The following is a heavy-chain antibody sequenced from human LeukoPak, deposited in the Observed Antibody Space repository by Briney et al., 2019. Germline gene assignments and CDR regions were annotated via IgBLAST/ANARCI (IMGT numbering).Heavy chain of an antibody. V-gene: IGHV4-31*03. CDR2: IYYSGST. Sequence: SQTLSLTCTVSGGSISSGGYYWSWIRQHPGKGLEWIGYIYYSGSTYYNPSLKSRVTISVDTSKNQFSLKLSSVTAADTAVYYCARVVGNSYGPNWFDPRGQGTLVTVSS. CDR3: ARVVGNSYGPNWFDP. J-gene: IGHJ5*02. CDR1: GGSISSGGYY. D-gene: IGHD5-18*01.